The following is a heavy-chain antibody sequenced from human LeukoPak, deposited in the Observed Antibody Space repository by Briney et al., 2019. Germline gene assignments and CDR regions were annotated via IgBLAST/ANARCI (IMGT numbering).Heavy chain of an antibody. CDR3: ARVGGYSYGPEYYGMDV. CDR2: INPSGGST. V-gene: IGHV1-46*01. J-gene: IGHJ6*02. Sequence: ASVKVSCKASGYTFTSYYMHWARQAPGQGLEWMGIINPSGGSTSYAQKFQGRVTMTRDTSTSTVYMELSSLRSEDTAVYYCARVGGYSYGPEYYGMDVWGQGTTATVSS. CDR1: GYTFTSYY. D-gene: IGHD5-18*01.